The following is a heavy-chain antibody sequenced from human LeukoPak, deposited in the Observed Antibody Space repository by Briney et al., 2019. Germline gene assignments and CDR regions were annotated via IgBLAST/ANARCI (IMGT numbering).Heavy chain of an antibody. CDR1: GFTFSSNG. CDR2: ISGSGGTT. CDR3: ARAPPCSGGRCYSGYFDC. V-gene: IGHV3-23*01. J-gene: IGHJ4*02. Sequence: GGSLRLSCVVSGFTFSSNGMSWVRQAPGKGLEWVSAISGSGGTTAYADSVKGRFTISRDNSKNTLYLQMNSLRAEDTAVYYCARAPPCSGGRCYSGYFDCWGQGTLVTVSS. D-gene: IGHD2-15*01.